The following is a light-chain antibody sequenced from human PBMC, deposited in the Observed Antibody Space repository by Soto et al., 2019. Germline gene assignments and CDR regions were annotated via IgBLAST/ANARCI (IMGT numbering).Light chain of an antibody. Sequence: EIVMTQSPATLSVSPGERATLSCRASQSVGSNLAWYQQKPGQAPRLLIYGTSTRATGIPARFSGSGSGTEFNLTISSLQSEDFAVYYCQQYNNWPSITFGQGTRLEIK. V-gene: IGKV3-15*01. CDR2: GTS. CDR1: QSVGSN. J-gene: IGKJ5*01. CDR3: QQYNNWPSIT.